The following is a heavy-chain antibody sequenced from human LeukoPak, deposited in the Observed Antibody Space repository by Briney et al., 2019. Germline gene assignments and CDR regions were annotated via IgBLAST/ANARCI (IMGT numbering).Heavy chain of an antibody. D-gene: IGHD3-10*01. CDR3: ARATGGRRMVRGVRSYYYYGMDV. V-gene: IGHV4-34*01. CDR1: GGSFSGYY. Sequence: SETLSLTCAVYGGSFSGYYWSWIRQPPGKGLEWIGEINHSGSTNYNPSLKSRVTISVDTSKNQFSLKLSSVTAADTAVYYCARATGGRRMVRGVRSYYYYGMDVWGQGTTVTVSS. J-gene: IGHJ6*02. CDR2: INHSGST.